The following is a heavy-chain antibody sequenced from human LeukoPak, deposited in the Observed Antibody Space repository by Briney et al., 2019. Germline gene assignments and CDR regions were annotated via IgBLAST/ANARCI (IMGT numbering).Heavy chain of an antibody. V-gene: IGHV3-74*01. CDR3: VSFYETY. CDR1: GFTFSSYW. J-gene: IGHJ4*02. D-gene: IGHD2/OR15-2a*01. CDR2: INSDGSWT. Sequence: GGSLRLSCVASGFTFSSYWMHWVRQGPGKGLVWVSHINSDGSWTSYADSVKGRFTISKDNAKNTVYLQMNSLRAEDTAVYYCVSFYETYWGRGTLVTVSS.